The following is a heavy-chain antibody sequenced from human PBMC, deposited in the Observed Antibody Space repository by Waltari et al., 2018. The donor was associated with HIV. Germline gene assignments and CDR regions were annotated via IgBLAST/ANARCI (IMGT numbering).Heavy chain of an antibody. D-gene: IGHD2-15*01. CDR1: WYTFTDYG. V-gene: IGHV1-2*02. CDR3: ATRYCNGDSCYALDY. CDR2: ISSNSGGT. J-gene: IGHJ4*02. Sequence: QVRLVQSGAEVRAPGASVMVPCKASWYTFTDYGIHWVRQAPGQGLEYMGGISSNSGGTKFAQKFQGRVTMTRDTSITTAYMELSSLTSDDTAIYYCATRYCNGDSCYALDYWGQGTLVTVPS.